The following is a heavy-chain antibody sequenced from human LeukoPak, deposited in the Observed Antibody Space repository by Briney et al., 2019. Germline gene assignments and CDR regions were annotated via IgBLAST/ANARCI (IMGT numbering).Heavy chain of an antibody. CDR2: ISSSGSML. V-gene: IGHV3-11*04. CDR1: GFTFTDYY. CDR3: AKDPSLVGGTTAFDY. J-gene: IGHJ4*02. D-gene: IGHD4-17*01. Sequence: GGSLRLSCTVSGFTFTDYYMSWVRQAPGKGLEWVSYISSSGSMLHYADSVKGRFTISRDNSKNTLSLQMNSLRTEDTAVYYCAKDPSLVGGTTAFDYWGQGTLVTVSS.